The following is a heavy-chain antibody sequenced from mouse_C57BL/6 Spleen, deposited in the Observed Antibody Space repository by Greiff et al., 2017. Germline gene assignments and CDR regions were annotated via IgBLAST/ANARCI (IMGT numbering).Heavy chain of an antibody. V-gene: IGHV1-26*01. CDR3: AKRPRYYGHWYFDG. D-gene: IGHD2-1*01. CDR2: INPNNGGT. Sequence: EVQLQQSGPELVKPGASVKISCKASGYTFTDYYMNWVKQSHGKSLEWIGDINPNNGGTSYNQKVKGKATLTVDKSSSTAYMELRSLTSEDSAVYYCAKRPRYYGHWYFDGWGTGTTVTAAS. J-gene: IGHJ1*03. CDR1: GYTFTDYY.